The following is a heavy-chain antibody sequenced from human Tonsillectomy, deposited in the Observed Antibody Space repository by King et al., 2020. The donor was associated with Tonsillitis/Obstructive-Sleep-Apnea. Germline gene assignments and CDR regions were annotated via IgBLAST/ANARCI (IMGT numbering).Heavy chain of an antibody. Sequence: VQLVESGGGLVKPGGSLRLSCAASGFTFSNAWMNWVRQAPGKGLEWVGRIKSKTDGGTTDYAAPVKGRFTISRDDSKNTLYLQMNSLKTEDTAVYYCTTDHSSGYSYGLDAFDIWGQGTMVTVSS. CDR1: GFTFSNAW. D-gene: IGHD5-18*01. J-gene: IGHJ3*02. CDR3: TTDHSSGYSYGLDAFDI. V-gene: IGHV3-15*07. CDR2: IKSKTDGGTT.